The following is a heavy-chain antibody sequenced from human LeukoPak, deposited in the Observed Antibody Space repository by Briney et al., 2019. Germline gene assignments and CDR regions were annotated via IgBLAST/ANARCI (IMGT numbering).Heavy chain of an antibody. CDR2: IYYSGTT. CDR3: ARHRGGSYPFYYYYMDV. D-gene: IGHD1-26*01. Sequence: SETLSLTCTVSGGSISSSSYYWGWVRQPPGKGLEWIGTIYYSGTTYYNPSLKSRVTISVDTSKNQFSPKLSSVTAADTAVYYCARHRGGSYPFYYYYMDVWGKGTTVTVSS. CDR1: GGSISSSSYY. J-gene: IGHJ6*03. V-gene: IGHV4-39*01.